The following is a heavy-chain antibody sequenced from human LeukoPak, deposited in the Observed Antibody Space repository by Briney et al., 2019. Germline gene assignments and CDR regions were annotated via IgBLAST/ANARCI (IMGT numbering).Heavy chain of an antibody. V-gene: IGHV4-30-4*01. CDR1: GGSISSGDYY. Sequence: SQTLSLTCTVSGGSISSGDYYWSWIRQPPGTGPEWIRYIYYSGSTYYNPSLKSRVTISVDTSKNQFSLKLNSVTAADTAVYYCAREVPWVWNFDLWGRGTLVTVSS. D-gene: IGHD1-26*01. CDR3: AREVPWVWNFDL. J-gene: IGHJ2*01. CDR2: IYYSGST.